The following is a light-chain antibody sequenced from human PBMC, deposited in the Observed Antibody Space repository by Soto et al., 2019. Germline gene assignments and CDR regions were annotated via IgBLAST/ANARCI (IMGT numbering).Light chain of an antibody. CDR2: LGS. V-gene: IGKV2-28*01. Sequence: DIVMTQPPLSLPVTPGEPASISCRSSQSLLHSNGYNYLDWYLQKPGQSPQLLIYLGSNRASGVPDRFSGSGSGTDFTLKISRVEAEDVGIYYCMQALQPPWTFGQGTKVEIK. J-gene: IGKJ1*01. CDR1: QSLLHSNGYNY. CDR3: MQALQPPWT.